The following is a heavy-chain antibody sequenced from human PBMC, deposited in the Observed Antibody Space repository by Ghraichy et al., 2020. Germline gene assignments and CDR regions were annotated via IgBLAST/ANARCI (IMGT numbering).Heavy chain of an antibody. D-gene: IGHD1-26*01. J-gene: IGHJ4*02. CDR3: ARGPRSGSYRCDY. CDR2: INHSGST. CDR1: GGSFSAYY. Sequence: ESLNISCAVYGGSFSAYYWSWIRQPPGKGLEWIGEINHSGSTNYNPSLKSRVTISVDTSKNQFSLKLSSVTAADTAVYYCARGPRSGSYRCDYWGQGTLVTVSS. V-gene: IGHV4-34*01.